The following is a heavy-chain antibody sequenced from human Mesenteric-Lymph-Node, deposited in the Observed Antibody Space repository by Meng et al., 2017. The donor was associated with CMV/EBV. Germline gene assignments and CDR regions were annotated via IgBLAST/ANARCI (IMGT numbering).Heavy chain of an antibody. CDR1: GYSISSGYY. CDR2: IYHSGST. V-gene: IGHV4-38-2*02. J-gene: IGHJ4*02. CDR3: ARARPGPFDY. Sequence: GSLRLSCTVSGYSISSGYYWGWIRQPPGKGLEWIGSIYHSGSTYYNPSLKSRVTISVDTSKNQFSLKLSSVTAADTAVYYCARARPGPFDYWGQGTLVTVSS.